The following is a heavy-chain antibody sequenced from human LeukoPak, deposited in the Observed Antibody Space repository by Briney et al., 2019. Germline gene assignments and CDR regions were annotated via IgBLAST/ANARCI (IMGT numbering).Heavy chain of an antibody. V-gene: IGHV1-2*02. J-gene: IGHJ4*02. Sequence: ASVKVSCKVFGYSFTDFYLHWLRQAPGQGLEWLGWINPNNGRPNYAQKFQGRVTMTRDTSISTAYMELSRLRSDDTAIYYCTRGPSTGGFDCWGQGTLVTVSS. D-gene: IGHD7-27*01. CDR2: INPNNGRP. CDR3: TRGPSTGGFDC. CDR1: GYSFTDFY.